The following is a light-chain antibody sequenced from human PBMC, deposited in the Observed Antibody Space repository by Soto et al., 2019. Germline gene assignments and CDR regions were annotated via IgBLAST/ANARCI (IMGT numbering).Light chain of an antibody. V-gene: IGLV2-14*01. CDR2: EVS. CDR3: SSYTGTTTLGV. CDR1: NSDIGSYNY. J-gene: IGLJ1*01. Sequence: QSALTQPASVSGSPGQSITISCTGSNSDIGSYNYVSWYQQHPGKAPKLMIYEVSYRPSGISNRFSGSKSGNTASLTISGLQAEDEADYYCSSYTGTTTLGVFGSGTKVTVL.